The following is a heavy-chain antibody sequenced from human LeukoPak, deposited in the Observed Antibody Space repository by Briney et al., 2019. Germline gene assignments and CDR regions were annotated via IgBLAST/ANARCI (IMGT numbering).Heavy chain of an antibody. J-gene: IGHJ5*02. CDR3: ARGRHYYDP. D-gene: IGHD1-26*01. CDR2: IYYSGST. CDR1: GDSISSNGYY. Sequence: SQTLSLICTVSGDSISSNGYYWNWLRQHPVKGLEWIGYIYYSGSTDYNPSLRSRVTMSVDTSKNQFSLKVTSVTVADTAVYYCARGRHYYDPWGQGTLVTVSS. V-gene: IGHV4-31*03.